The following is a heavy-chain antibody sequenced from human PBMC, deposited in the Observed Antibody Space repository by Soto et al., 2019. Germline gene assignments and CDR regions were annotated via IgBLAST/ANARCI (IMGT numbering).Heavy chain of an antibody. D-gene: IGHD6-13*01. CDR2: ISYDGSNK. V-gene: IGHV3-30-3*01. J-gene: IGHJ4*02. CDR1: GFTFSSYA. Sequence: QVQLVESGGGVVQPGRSLRLSCAASGFTFSSYAMHWVRQAPGKGLEWVAVISYDGSNKYYADSVKGRFTISRDNSKNTLYLQMNSLRAEDTAVYYCARVGVLIAAAGPFDYWGQGTLVTVSS. CDR3: ARVGVLIAAAGPFDY.